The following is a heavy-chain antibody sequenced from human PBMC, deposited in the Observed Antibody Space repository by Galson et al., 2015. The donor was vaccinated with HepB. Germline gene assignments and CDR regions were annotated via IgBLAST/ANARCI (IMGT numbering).Heavy chain of an antibody. CDR1: GFTFSNYA. D-gene: IGHD1-26*01. CDR2: IWFDGSHE. CDR3: ARETSGSYGTDPFDI. J-gene: IGHJ3*02. V-gene: IGHV3-33*01. Sequence: SLRLSCAASGFTFSNYAMHWVRQAPGKGLEWVAVIWFDGSHEYYVDSVKGRFTVSRDNSKNMVYLQMNSLRAEDTAVYYCARETSGSYGTDPFDIWGQGTTVTVSS.